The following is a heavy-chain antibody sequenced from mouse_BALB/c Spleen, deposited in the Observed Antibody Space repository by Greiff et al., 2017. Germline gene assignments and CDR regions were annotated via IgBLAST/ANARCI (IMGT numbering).Heavy chain of an antibody. CDR1: GFDFSRYW. D-gene: IGHD2-3*01. CDR3: ARRGLLRAMDY. V-gene: IGHV4-1*02. Sequence: EVQVVESGGGLVQPGGSLKLSCAASGFDFSRYWMSWVRQAPGKGLEWIGEINPDSSTINYTPSLKDKFIISRDNAKNTLYLQMSKVRSEDTALYYCARRGLLRAMDYWGQGTSVTVSS. CDR2: INPDSSTI. J-gene: IGHJ4*01.